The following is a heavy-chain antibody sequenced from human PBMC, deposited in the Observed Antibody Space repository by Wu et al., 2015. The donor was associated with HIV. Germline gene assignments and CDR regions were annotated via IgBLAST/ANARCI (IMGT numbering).Heavy chain of an antibody. D-gene: IGHD1-26*01. CDR2: MNPNSGNT. CDR3: ARVVVGATWFDY. J-gene: IGHJ4*02. CDR1: GYIFGNYD. V-gene: IGHV1-8*01. Sequence: QVQLVQSGVEVKKPGASVKVSCKASGYIFGNYDINWVRQAAGQGLEWMGWMNPNSGNTGYAQKFQGRVTMTRNNSITTGYLELTRLTSEDTAVYYCARVVVGATWFDYWGQGTLVTVSS.